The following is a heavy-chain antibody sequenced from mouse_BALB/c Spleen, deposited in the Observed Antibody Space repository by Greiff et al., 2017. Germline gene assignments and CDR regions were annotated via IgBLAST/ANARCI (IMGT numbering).Heavy chain of an antibody. J-gene: IGHJ4*01. D-gene: IGHD1-1*01. CDR2: ISSGGST. V-gene: IGHV5-6-5*01. CDR3: ARCPYYFYAMDY. Sequence: EVNVVESGGGLVKPGGSLKLSCAASGFTFSSYAMSWVRQTPEKRLEWVASISSGGSTYYPDSVKGRFTISRDNARNILYLQMSSLRSEDTAMYYCARCPYYFYAMDYWGQGTSVTVSS. CDR1: GFTFSSYA.